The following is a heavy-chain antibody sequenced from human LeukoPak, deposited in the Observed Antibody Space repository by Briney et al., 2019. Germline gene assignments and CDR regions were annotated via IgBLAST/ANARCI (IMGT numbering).Heavy chain of an antibody. CDR3: ARELLRGNYYYGMDV. D-gene: IGHD1-26*01. CDR1: GFTVSSNY. CDR2: IYSGGST. V-gene: IGHV3-66*01. Sequence: PGGSLRLSCAASGFTVSSNYMSWVRQAPGKGLEWVSVIYSGGSTYYADSVKGRFTISRDNSKNTLYLQMNSLRAEDTAVYYCARELLRGNYYYGMDVWGQGTTVTVSS. J-gene: IGHJ6*02.